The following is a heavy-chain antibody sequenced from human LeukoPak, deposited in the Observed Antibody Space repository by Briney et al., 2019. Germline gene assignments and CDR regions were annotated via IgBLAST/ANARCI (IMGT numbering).Heavy chain of an antibody. D-gene: IGHD4-11*01. J-gene: IGHJ4*02. V-gene: IGHV1-18*01. CDR2: ISAYNGNT. CDR1: RYTFTSHG. CDR3: ARDAYSNYAVY. Sequence: GASVKVSCKASRYTFTSHGITWVRQAPGQGLEWMGWISAYNGNTSYAQNLQGRLTMTTDTSTSTAYMELRSLRSDDTAVYYCARDAYSNYAVYWGQGTLVTVSS.